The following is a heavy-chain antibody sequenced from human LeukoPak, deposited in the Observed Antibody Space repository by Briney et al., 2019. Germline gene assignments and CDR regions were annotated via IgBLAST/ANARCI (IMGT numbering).Heavy chain of an antibody. CDR1: GFTFTSYA. CDR2: MSGSGAST. Sequence: GGSLRLSCAGTGFTFTSYAKTWLRQAPGMGLEWVSAMSGSGASTYYADPVRGRFTISRDDSKNTLYLQMNSLRADDTAVYYCARGSSASTYYNMDVWGKGTTVTVSS. D-gene: IGHD3-22*01. CDR3: ARGSSASTYYNMDV. J-gene: IGHJ6*03. V-gene: IGHV3-23*01.